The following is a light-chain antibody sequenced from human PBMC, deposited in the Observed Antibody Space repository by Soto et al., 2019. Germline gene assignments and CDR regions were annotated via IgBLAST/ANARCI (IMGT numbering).Light chain of an antibody. V-gene: IGKV1-9*01. CDR3: QQTNTFPTT. Sequence: DIQMTQSPSSLSASVGDRVTITCRASQGISSYLGWYQQKPGKAPNLLIYAASTLQSGVPSRFSGSGSGTDFTLTISSLQPEDFATYYCQQTNTFPTTFGQGTRLEIK. CDR2: AAS. J-gene: IGKJ5*01. CDR1: QGISSY.